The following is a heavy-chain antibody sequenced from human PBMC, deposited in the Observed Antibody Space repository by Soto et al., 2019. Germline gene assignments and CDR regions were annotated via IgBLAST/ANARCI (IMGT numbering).Heavy chain of an antibody. V-gene: IGHV5-51*01. D-gene: IGHD5-12*01. Sequence: PGESLKISCKGSGYSFTSYWIGWVRQMPGKGLEWMGIIYPGDSDTRYSPSFQGQVTISADKSISTAYLQWSSLKASDTAMYYCARHVAALKTGGYDFRRYGMDVWGQGTTVTVSS. J-gene: IGHJ6*02. CDR1: GYSFTSYW. CDR3: ARHVAALKTGGYDFRRYGMDV. CDR2: IYPGDSDT.